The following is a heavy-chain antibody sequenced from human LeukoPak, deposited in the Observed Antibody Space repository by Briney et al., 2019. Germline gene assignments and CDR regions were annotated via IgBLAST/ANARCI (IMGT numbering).Heavy chain of an antibody. Sequence: PSETLSLTCTVSGGSITSSSYYWGWIRQPPGKGLEWIGTIFYSGGTYYNPSLQSRVTISVDTSKNQFSLKLSSVTAADTAVYYCARADGDYFDYFDYWGQGTLVTVSS. J-gene: IGHJ4*02. V-gene: IGHV4-39*07. CDR3: ARADGDYFDYFDY. CDR1: GGSITSSSYY. D-gene: IGHD2/OR15-2a*01. CDR2: IFYSGGT.